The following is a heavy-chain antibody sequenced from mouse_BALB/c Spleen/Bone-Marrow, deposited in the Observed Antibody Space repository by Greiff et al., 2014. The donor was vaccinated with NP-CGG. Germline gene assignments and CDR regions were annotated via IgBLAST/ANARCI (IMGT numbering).Heavy chain of an antibody. CDR1: GYTFTXYW. V-gene: IGHV1S81*02. J-gene: IGHJ2*01. CDR3: AREGPLDY. D-gene: IGHD6-1*01. CDR2: INPSNGRT. Sequence: QLXXPXAELVKPGASVKLSCKASGYTFTXYWMHWXXXXXXQGLEWIGEINPSNGRTNYNEKFKSKATLTVNKSSSTAYMQLSSLTSEDSDVYYCAREGPLDYWGQGTTLTVSS.